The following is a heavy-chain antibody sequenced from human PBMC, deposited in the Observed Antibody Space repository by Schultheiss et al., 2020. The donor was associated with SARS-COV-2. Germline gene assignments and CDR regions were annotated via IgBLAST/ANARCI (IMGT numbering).Heavy chain of an antibody. J-gene: IGHJ4*02. CDR3: ATTVVTPGDY. Sequence: GGSLRLSCAASGFTFSSYAMNWVRQAPGKGLEWVSAISGSGGSTYYADSVKGRFTISRDNAKNSLYLQMNSLRAEDTAVYYCATTVVTPGDYWGQGTLVTVSS. CDR1: GFTFSSYA. D-gene: IGHD4-23*01. V-gene: IGHV3-23*01. CDR2: ISGSGGST.